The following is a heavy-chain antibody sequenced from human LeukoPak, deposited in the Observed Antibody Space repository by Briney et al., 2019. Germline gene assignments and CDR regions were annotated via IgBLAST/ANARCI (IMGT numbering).Heavy chain of an antibody. CDR1: GGSIRSSYYY. V-gene: IGHV4-39*01. J-gene: IGHJ4*02. D-gene: IGHD3-3*01. Sequence: PSETLSLTCTVSGGSIRSSYYYWGWIRQPPGKGLEWIGSIYDSGSTYYNPSLKSRVTISVDTSKNQFSLKLNSVTAADTAVYFCARVHDFWSDYYGETYYFDYWGQGTLVTVSS. CDR2: IYDSGST. CDR3: ARVHDFWSDYYGETYYFDY.